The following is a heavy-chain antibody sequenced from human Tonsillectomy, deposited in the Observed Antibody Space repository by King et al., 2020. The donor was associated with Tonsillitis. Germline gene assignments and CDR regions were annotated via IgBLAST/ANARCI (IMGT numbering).Heavy chain of an antibody. Sequence: VQLVESGGGLVQPGGSLRLSCAASGFIFSRHWMSWVRKAPGKGLEGVANIKQDGSEKYYVDSVKGRFTISRDNAKNSLYLQMDSLRDEDTAVYYCARDGRAKWNLDSSGSYYDYWGQGTLVTVSS. D-gene: IGHD3-22*01. CDR3: ARDGRAKWNLDSSGSYYDY. CDR2: IKQDGSEK. CDR1: GFIFSRHW. J-gene: IGHJ4*02. V-gene: IGHV3-7*01.